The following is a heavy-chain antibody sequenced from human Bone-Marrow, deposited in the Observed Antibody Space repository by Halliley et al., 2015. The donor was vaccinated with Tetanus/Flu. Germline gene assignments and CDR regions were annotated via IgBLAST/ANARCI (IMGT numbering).Heavy chain of an antibody. CDR3: ARRLGYCSSTSCNFDY. J-gene: IGHJ4*02. CDR2: IYYNGNP. D-gene: IGHD2-2*01. V-gene: IGHV4-39*01. CDR1: GGSISSSSYY. Sequence: LRLSCTTSGGSISSSSYYWGWVRQPPGKGLEWIGSIYYNGNPFYKPSLKSRVTISVDTSKNQFSLKLRYVTAADSGVYYCARRLGYCSSTSCNFDYWGQGTLVTASS.